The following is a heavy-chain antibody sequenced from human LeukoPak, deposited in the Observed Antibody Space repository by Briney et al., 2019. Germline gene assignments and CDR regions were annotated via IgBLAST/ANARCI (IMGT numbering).Heavy chain of an antibody. Sequence: SETLSLTCTVSGGSISSYYWGWIRQPPGKGLEWIGSIYYSGSTYYNPSLKSRVTISVDTSKNQFSLKLSSVTAADTAVYYCARRRGYYYDSSNWFDPWGQGTLVTVSS. CDR2: IYYSGST. CDR1: GGSISSYY. V-gene: IGHV4-39*01. CDR3: ARRRGYYYDSSNWFDP. D-gene: IGHD3-22*01. J-gene: IGHJ5*02.